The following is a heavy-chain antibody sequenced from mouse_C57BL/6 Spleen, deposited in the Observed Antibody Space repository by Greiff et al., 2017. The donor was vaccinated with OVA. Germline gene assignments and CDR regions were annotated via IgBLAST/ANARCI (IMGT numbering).Heavy chain of an antibody. CDR3: ARHEEDYYGSSHWYFDV. D-gene: IGHD1-1*01. Sequence: VQLQQSGAELVKPGASVKLSCKASGYTFTEYTIHWVKQRSGQGLEWIGWFYPGSGSIKYNEKFKDKATLTADKSSSTVYMELSRLTSEDSAVYFCARHEEDYYGSSHWYFDVLGTGTTGTVSS. CDR2: FYPGSGSI. V-gene: IGHV1-62-2*01. CDR1: GYTFTEYT. J-gene: IGHJ1*03.